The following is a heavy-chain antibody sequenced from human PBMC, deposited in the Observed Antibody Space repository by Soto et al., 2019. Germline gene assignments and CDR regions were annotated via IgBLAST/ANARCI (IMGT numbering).Heavy chain of an antibody. CDR3: ARADYGDTKIYSFDH. CDR1: GYTFTEYG. V-gene: IGHV1-18*01. J-gene: IGHJ4*02. D-gene: IGHD4-17*01. Sequence: GASVKGSCKTSGYTFTEYGISWFRQAPGQGLEWMGWISPYNGKTNYIQEFQDRVTITTDTSSTTVYMDLRTLKSDDTAIYFCARADYGDTKIYSFDHWGQGTLVTVSS. CDR2: ISPYNGKT.